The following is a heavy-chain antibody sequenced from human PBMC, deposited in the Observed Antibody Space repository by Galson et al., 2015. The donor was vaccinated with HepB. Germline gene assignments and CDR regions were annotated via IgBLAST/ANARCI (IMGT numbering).Heavy chain of an antibody. J-gene: IGHJ4*02. CDR3: ARPAGGVAAAGEFDY. V-gene: IGHV1-3*01. CDR2: INAGNGNT. D-gene: IGHD6-13*01. CDR1: GYTFTSYA. Sequence: SVKVSCKASGYTFTSYAMHWVRQAPGQRLEWMGWINAGNGNTKYSQKFQGRVTITRDTSASTAYMELSSLRSEDTAVYYCARPAGGVAAAGEFDYWGQGTLVTVSS.